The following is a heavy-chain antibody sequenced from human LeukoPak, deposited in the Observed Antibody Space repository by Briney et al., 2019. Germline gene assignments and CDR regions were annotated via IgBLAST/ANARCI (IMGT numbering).Heavy chain of an antibody. V-gene: IGHV4-59*08. CDR2: IYYSGST. J-gene: IGHJ4*02. Sequence: SETLSLTCTASGGSISSYYWSWIRQPPGKGLEWIGYIYYSGSTNYNPSLKSRVTISVDTSKNQFSLKLSSVTAADTAVYYCARLSSHDYGDCYFDYWGQGTLVTVSS. D-gene: IGHD4-17*01. CDR3: ARLSSHDYGDCYFDY. CDR1: GGSISSYY.